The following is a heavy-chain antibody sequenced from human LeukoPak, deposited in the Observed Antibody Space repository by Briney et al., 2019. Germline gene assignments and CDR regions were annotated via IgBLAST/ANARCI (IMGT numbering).Heavy chain of an antibody. CDR1: GFTFSSYA. V-gene: IGHV3-30*04. CDR3: ARDRGIVRCSGGSCYSYWFDH. Sequence: GGSLRLSCAPSGFTFSSYAMHWVRHAPGKGLEWVAVIAYDGSNKYYADSVKGRFTLSRDNSKNTLYLQMNRLRAEDTAVYYCARDRGIVRCSGGSCYSYWFDHWGQGTLVTVSS. D-gene: IGHD2-15*01. J-gene: IGHJ5*02. CDR2: IAYDGSNK.